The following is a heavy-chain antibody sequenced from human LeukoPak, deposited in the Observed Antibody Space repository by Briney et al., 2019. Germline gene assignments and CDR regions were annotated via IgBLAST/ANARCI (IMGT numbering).Heavy chain of an antibody. V-gene: IGHV3-23*01. CDR3: AKYKVPGHYYGMDV. CDR2: ISGSGGST. CDR1: GFTFSSYA. J-gene: IGHJ6*02. D-gene: IGHD1-1*01. Sequence: GGSLRLSSAASGFTFSSYAMSWVRQAPGKGLEWVSAISGSGGSTYYADSVKGRFTISRDNSKNTLYLQMNSLRAEDTAVYYCAKYKVPGHYYGMDVWGQGTTVTVSS.